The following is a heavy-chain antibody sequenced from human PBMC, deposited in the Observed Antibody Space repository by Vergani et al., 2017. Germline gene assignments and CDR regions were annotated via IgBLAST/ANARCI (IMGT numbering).Heavy chain of an antibody. CDR1: GFTFSSYW. V-gene: IGHV3-7*01. J-gene: IGHJ4*02. CDR3: ARGDYYDNIGYWGGY. D-gene: IGHD3-22*01. CDR2: IKQDGSEK. Sequence: VQLVESGGGVVQPGRSLRLSCAASGFTFSSYWMSWVRQAPGKGLEWVANIKQDGSEKYFVDSVKGRFTISRDTAKNSLYLQMNSLRAEDTAVYYCARGDYYDNIGYWGGYWGQGTLVTVSS.